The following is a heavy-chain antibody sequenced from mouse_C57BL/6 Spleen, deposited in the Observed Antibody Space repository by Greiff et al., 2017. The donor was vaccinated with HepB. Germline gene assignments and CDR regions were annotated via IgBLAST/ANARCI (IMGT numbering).Heavy chain of an antibody. V-gene: IGHV5-9-1*02. CDR1: GFTFSSYA. CDR3: TRDAAQATGFDY. D-gene: IGHD3-2*02. CDR2: ISSGGDYI. J-gene: IGHJ2*01. Sequence: DVQLVESGEGLVKPGGSLKLSCAASGFTFSSYAMSWVRQTPEKRLEWVAYISSGGDYIYYADTVKGRFTISRDNARNTLYLQMSSLKSEDTAMYYCTRDAAQATGFDYWGQGTTLTVSS.